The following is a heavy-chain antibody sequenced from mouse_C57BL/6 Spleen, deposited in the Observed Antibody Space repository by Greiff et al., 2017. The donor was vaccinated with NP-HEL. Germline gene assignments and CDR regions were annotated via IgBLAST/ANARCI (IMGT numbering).Heavy chain of an antibody. CDR1: GFSLTSYG. CDR3: ASNWDEAWFAY. J-gene: IGHJ3*01. V-gene: IGHV2-2*01. D-gene: IGHD4-1*01. Sequence: QVQLQQSGPGLVQPSQSLSITCTVSGFSLTSYGVHWVRQSPGKGLEWLGVIWSGGSTDYNAAFISRLSISKDNSKSQVFFKMNSLQADDTAIYYCASNWDEAWFAYWGQGTLVTVSA. CDR2: IWSGGST.